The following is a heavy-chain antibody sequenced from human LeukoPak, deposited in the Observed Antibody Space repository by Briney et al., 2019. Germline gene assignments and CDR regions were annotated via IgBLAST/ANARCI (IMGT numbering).Heavy chain of an antibody. Sequence: SVTVSCKAAGGTFSSYAISWVRQAPGQGLEWMGGIIPIFGTASYAQKFQGRVTITADESTSTAYMELSSLRSEDTAVYYCARSGEGFNTYYFDYWGQGTLVTVSS. V-gene: IGHV1-69*13. D-gene: IGHD3-16*01. J-gene: IGHJ4*02. CDR3: ARSGEGFNTYYFDY. CDR2: IIPIFGTA. CDR1: GGTFSSYA.